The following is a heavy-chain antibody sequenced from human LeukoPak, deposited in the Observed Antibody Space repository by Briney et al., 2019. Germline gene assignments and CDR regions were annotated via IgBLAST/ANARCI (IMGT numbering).Heavy chain of an antibody. Sequence: GGSLRLSCAASGFTFSSYAMTWVRQAPGKGLEWVSVISGSGGSTYYADSVKGRFTISRDNSKNTLYLQMNSLRAEDTAVYYCAKDRCGGVSCSGDYWGQGTLVTVSS. CDR2: ISGSGGST. CDR3: AKDRCGGVSCSGDY. V-gene: IGHV3-23*01. D-gene: IGHD2-15*01. J-gene: IGHJ4*02. CDR1: GFTFSSYA.